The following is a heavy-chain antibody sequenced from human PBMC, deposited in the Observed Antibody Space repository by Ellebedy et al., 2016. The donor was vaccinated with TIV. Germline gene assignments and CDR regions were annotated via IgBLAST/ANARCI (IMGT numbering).Heavy chain of an antibody. CDR2: TYYRSKWYN. V-gene: IGHV6-1*01. CDR1: GDSVSSNSAG. Sequence: MPSETLSLTCAISGDSVSSNSAGWNWIRQSPSRGLEWLGRTYYRSKWYNDYAVSVKSRITINPDTSKNQFSLQLNSVTPKDTAVYYCARRSSRNVMDVWGQGTTVTVSS. D-gene: IGHD6-13*01. CDR3: ARRSSRNVMDV. J-gene: IGHJ6*02.